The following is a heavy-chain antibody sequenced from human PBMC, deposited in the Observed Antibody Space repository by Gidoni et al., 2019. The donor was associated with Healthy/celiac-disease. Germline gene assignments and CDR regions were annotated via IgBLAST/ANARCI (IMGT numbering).Heavy chain of an antibody. Sequence: QVPLQESGPGLVKPSETLSLTCPVSGGSISSSYWGWIRQPPGKGLEWIGYIYYSGSTNYNPSLKSRVTISVDTSKNQFSLKLSSVTAADTAVYYCARDEGYCSSTSCYSWFDPWGQGTLVTVSS. D-gene: IGHD2-2*01. V-gene: IGHV4-59*01. CDR2: IYYSGST. J-gene: IGHJ5*02. CDR1: GGSISSSY. CDR3: ARDEGYCSSTSCYSWFDP.